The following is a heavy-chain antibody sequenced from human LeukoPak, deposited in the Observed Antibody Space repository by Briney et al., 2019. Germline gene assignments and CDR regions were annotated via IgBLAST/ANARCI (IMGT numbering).Heavy chain of an antibody. CDR1: RFTLSSYG. D-gene: IGHD6-19*01. CDR2: ISNDESKK. V-gene: IGHV3-30*18. J-gene: IGHJ4*02. CDR3: AKDLAAVAKYYFYY. Sequence: PRRSLRPSCAHSRFTLSSYGMHWVSHAASKGLGWVAVISNDESKKYYADSVKGRFTISRDNSKNTLYLQMNSLRGEDTAVFYCAKDLAAVAKYYFYYWGQGTLVTVSS.